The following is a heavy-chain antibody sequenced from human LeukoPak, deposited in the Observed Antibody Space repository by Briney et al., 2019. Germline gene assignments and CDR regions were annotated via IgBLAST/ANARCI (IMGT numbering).Heavy chain of an antibody. Sequence: PSETLSLTCTVSGGSLSNYYWSWIRQPPGKGLEWIGYIYYTGSANYSPSLKSRVTMSVDTSKNQISLKLTSVTAADTAVYYCAREPPYNGSYGVFESWGQGTLVTVSS. CDR3: AREPPYNGSYGVFES. V-gene: IGHV4-59*01. CDR2: IYYTGSA. D-gene: IGHD1-26*01. J-gene: IGHJ4*02. CDR1: GGSLSNYY.